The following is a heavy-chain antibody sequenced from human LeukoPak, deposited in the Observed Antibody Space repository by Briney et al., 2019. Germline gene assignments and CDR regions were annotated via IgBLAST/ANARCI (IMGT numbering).Heavy chain of an antibody. CDR3: ATSSTSLNDYFDY. CDR1: GFTFDDYT. D-gene: IGHD2-2*01. J-gene: IGHJ4*02. CDR2: ISWDGGST. V-gene: IGHV3-43*01. Sequence: GGSLRLSCAASGFTFDDYTMHWVCQAPEKGLEWVSLISWDGGSTYYADSVKGRFTISRDNSKNSLYLQMNSLRTEDTALYYCATSSTSLNDYFDYWGRGTLVTVSS.